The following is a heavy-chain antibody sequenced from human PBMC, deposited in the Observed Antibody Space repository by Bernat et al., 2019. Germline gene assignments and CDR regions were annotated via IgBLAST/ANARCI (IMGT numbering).Heavy chain of an antibody. J-gene: IGHJ4*02. Sequence: EVQLVESGGGLVQPGGSLRVSCVASGFTVSSYSMNWVRQAPGKGLEWISYISSSSSTIYYADSVKGRFTISRDNANNSLYLQMNSLRDEYTAVYYCAMAAGDGRHSFDYWGQGNLVTVAS. V-gene: IGHV3-48*02. CDR3: AMAAGDGRHSFDY. D-gene: IGHD1-26*01. CDR1: GFTVSSYS. CDR2: ISSSSSTI.